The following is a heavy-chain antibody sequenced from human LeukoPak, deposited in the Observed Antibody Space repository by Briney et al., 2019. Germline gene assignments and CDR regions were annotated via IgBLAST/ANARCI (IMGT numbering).Heavy chain of an antibody. J-gene: IGHJ5*02. CDR3: AVTSGKAYNNWFDP. V-gene: IGHV1-3*01. CDR2: INAGNGNT. D-gene: IGHD4-11*01. Sequence: ASVKVSCKASGYTFTSYAMHWVRQAPGQRLEWMGWINAGNGNTKYSQKFQGRVTITRDTSAGTAYMELSSLRSEDTAVYYCAVTSGKAYNNWFDPWGQGTLVTVSS. CDR1: GYTFTSYA.